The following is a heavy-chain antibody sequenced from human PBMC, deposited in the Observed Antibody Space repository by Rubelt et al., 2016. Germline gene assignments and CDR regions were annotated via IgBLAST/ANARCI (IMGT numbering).Heavy chain of an antibody. CDR3: ARDVIVVVPAAPDAFDI. CDR1: GYTFTSYY. D-gene: IGHD2-2*01. CDR2: INPSGGST. Sequence: QVQLVQSGAEVKKPGASVKVSCKASGYTFTSYYMHWVRQAPGQGLEWMGIINPSGGSTSYAQKFQGRVTMTRDTSTSTVYMGLSSLRSEDTAVYYCARDVIVVVPAAPDAFDIWGQGTMVTVSS. V-gene: IGHV1-46*01. J-gene: IGHJ3*02.